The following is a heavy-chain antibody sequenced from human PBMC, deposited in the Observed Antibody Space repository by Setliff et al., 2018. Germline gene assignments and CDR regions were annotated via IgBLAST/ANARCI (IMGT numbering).Heavy chain of an antibody. D-gene: IGHD1-1*01. V-gene: IGHV3-23*03. CDR3: EAAMEEISSYFYMDV. J-gene: IGHJ6*03. CDR1: GFIFRDYT. Sequence: GGSLRLSCAASGFIFRDYTMVWVRQVPGEGLEWVAGVIQGGSGVYADSVKGRSTISRDNSRNTFFLQMNSLRAEDTAIYYCEAAMEEISSYFYMDVWGKGTTVTVSS. CDR2: VIQGGSG.